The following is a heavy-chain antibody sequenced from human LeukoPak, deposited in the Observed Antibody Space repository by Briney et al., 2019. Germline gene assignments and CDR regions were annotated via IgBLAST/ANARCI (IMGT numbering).Heavy chain of an antibody. CDR3: ARADSGWYGNWFGP. V-gene: IGHV1-2*06. D-gene: IGHD6-19*01. CDR1: GYTFSGYY. Sequence: AASVKVSCKASGYTFSGYYIHWVRQAPGQGLEWMGRIDPNSGGTNYAQKFQGRVTMTRDTSISTAYMELSRLRSDDTAVYYCARADSGWYGNWFGPWGQGTLVTVSS. J-gene: IGHJ5*02. CDR2: IDPNSGGT.